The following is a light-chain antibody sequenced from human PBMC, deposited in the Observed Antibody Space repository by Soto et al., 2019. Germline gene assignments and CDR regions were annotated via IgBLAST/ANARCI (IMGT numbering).Light chain of an antibody. CDR1: QSVSSSY. J-gene: IGKJ4*01. CDR2: GAS. CDR3: QQYDRSPLT. V-gene: IGKV3-20*01. Sequence: EIVLTQSPGTLSLSPGERATLSCRASQSVSSSYLAWYQQKPGQAPRLLIYGASSRATGIPDRFSGNGSGKDFTLTISRLAPEDFAVYYCQQYDRSPLTFGGGTKVEIK.